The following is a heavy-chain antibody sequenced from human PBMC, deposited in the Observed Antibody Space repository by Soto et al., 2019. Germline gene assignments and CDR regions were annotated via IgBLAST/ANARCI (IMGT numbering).Heavy chain of an antibody. CDR3: ARHLGTVTPDY. CDR1: GGSISSRTYY. CDR2: IYYSGST. Sequence: QLQLQESGPGLVKPSETLSLTCTVSGGSISSRTYYWGWIRQPPGKGLEWIGSIYYSGSTYYTPSLKSRVTISVDTSKNQFSLKLSSVTAADTAVYYCARHLGTVTPDYWGQGTLVTVSS. V-gene: IGHV4-39*01. J-gene: IGHJ4*02. D-gene: IGHD4-17*01.